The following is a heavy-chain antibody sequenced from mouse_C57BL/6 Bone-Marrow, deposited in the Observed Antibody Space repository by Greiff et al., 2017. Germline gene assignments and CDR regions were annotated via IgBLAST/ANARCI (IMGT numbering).Heavy chain of an antibody. CDR2: INPGNGGT. D-gene: IGHD1-1*02. Sequence: QVQLQQPGTELVKPGASVKLSCKASGYTFTSYWMHWVKQRPGQGLEWIGKINPGNGGTNYNEKFKGKATLAVDKSSSTAYMQLSSLTSEDAAVYYCARAGGKAYWGQGTLVTVSA. CDR3: ARAGGKAY. V-gene: IGHV1-53*01. CDR1: GYTFTSYW. J-gene: IGHJ3*01.